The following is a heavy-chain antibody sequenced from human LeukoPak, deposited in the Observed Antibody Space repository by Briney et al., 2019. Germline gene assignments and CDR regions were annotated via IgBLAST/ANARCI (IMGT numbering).Heavy chain of an antibody. Sequence: PGGSLRLSCAASGFTFSSSWMHWVRQAPEKGLVWVSRINSDGSSTSYADSVKGRFTISRDNSKNTLYLQMNSLRAEDTAVYYCAKMGGHDAFDIWGQGTMVTVSS. J-gene: IGHJ3*02. D-gene: IGHD2-15*01. CDR2: INSDGSST. CDR1: GFTFSSSW. CDR3: AKMGGHDAFDI. V-gene: IGHV3-74*01.